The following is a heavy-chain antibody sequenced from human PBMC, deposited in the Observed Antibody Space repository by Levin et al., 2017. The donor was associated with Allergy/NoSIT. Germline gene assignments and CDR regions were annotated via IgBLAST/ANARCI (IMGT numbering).Heavy chain of an antibody. Sequence: QRGESLKISCAASTFTFTTYAMNWVRQAPGRGLEWVSAISGGGGSTDYADSVKGRFTISRDNSKNMLFLQMNNLRAEDTAIYYCTTRYSGSYYYWGQGTLVTVSS. J-gene: IGHJ4*02. V-gene: IGHV3-23*01. CDR1: TFTFTTYA. D-gene: IGHD1-26*01. CDR2: ISGGGGST. CDR3: TTRYSGSYYY.